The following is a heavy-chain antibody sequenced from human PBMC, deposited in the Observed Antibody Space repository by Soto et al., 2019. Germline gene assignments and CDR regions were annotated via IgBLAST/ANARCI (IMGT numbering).Heavy chain of an antibody. CDR2: INHSGAA. D-gene: IGHD3-16*01. J-gene: IGHJ5*02. V-gene: IGHV4-34*01. Sequence: SETLSLTCAVYGGSFHGYYWSWIRQPPGKGLEWIGEINHSGAANYNPTFRSRVSISVDTSKNQMSLQLSSVSAADTAVYYCAKGPQAGYYDSWTFYSSVPWGQGTLGTVSS. CDR1: GGSFHGYY. CDR3: AKGPQAGYYDSWTFYSSVP.